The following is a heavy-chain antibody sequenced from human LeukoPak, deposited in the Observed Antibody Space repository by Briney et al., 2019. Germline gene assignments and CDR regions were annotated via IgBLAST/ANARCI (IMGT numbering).Heavy chain of an antibody. Sequence: GGSLRLSCAAAGFTFSSYAMGWVRQAPGEGLEWVSGNSGSGGSTNYAEYVKGRFTISRDNSKNPLYLQMNSLRAEDTAVYYCAKDGINALTYYFDCWGQGTLVTVSS. J-gene: IGHJ4*02. D-gene: IGHD4/OR15-4a*01. CDR2: NSGSGGST. V-gene: IGHV3-23*01. CDR1: GFTFSSYA. CDR3: AKDGINALTYYFDC.